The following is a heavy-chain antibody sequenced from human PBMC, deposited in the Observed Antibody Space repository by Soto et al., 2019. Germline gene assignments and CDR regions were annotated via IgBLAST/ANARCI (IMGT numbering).Heavy chain of an antibody. CDR1: GDSFNDYY. J-gene: IGHJ6*03. Sequence: GASVKVSCKTSGDSFNDYYIHWVRQAPGQGLEWMGWINPNGGATKYAQKFQGRVTVTRDTSIRTVYMELSSLRSDDTAVYYCARESGGATATLDYYYFYMGVWGKGTTVTVSS. CDR3: ARESGGATATLDYYYFYMGV. D-gene: IGHD5-12*01. V-gene: IGHV1-2*02. CDR2: INPNGGAT.